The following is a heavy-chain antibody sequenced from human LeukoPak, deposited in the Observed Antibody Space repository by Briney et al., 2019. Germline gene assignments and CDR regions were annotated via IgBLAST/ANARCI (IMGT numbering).Heavy chain of an antibody. J-gene: IGHJ4*02. CDR3: ARASFSAMFC. CDR1: GGSISSGSYY. CDR2: MHITGST. V-gene: IGHV4-61*02. D-gene: IGHD5-18*01. Sequence: SETLSLTGTVSGGSISSGSYYWSWIRQPAGRGVEWIGLMHITGSTNYNPSLKNRDNILVDTSKNQYSLKLRPVTVADTAVYYCARASFSAMFCWGQGTLVTVSS.